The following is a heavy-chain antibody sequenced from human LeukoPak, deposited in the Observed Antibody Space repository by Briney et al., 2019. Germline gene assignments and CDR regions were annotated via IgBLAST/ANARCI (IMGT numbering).Heavy chain of an antibody. J-gene: IGHJ4*02. CDR3: AKDCSSTSCFWGY. CDR1: GFTFSSYS. CDR2: IRYDGSNK. Sequence: GGSLRLSCAASGFTFSSYSMHWVRQAPGKGLEWVAFIRYDGSNKYYADSVKGRFTISRDNSKNTLYLQMSSLRAEDTAVYYCAKDCSSTSCFWGYWGQGTLVTVSS. D-gene: IGHD2-2*01. V-gene: IGHV3-30*02.